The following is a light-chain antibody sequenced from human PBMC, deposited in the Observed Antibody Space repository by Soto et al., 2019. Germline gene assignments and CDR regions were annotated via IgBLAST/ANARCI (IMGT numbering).Light chain of an antibody. CDR3: CQYGNSPRFT. Sequence: EIVWTQSPGTLSLSPGERATLACRASQSVRSSYLAWYQQRPGQAPRLLLYGTSPRATGIPDQFSGSGSGTEFTFTINRLEPGGYAVVFLCQYGNSPRFTFGPGPKVDIK. CDR2: GTS. CDR1: QSVRSSY. V-gene: IGKV3-20*01. J-gene: IGKJ3*01.